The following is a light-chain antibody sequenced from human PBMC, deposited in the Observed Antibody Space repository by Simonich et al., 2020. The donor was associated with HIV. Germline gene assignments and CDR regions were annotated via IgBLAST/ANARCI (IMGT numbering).Light chain of an antibody. Sequence: EIVMTQSPATLSVSPWERATLSCRARQSVSRNLAWYQQKPGQAPRLLIYSASTRATGIPAKFSGSWSGTEFTLTISSMQSEDIAVYYCQQYNNRPLTFGGGTKVEIK. CDR2: SAS. CDR3: QQYNNRPLT. J-gene: IGKJ4*01. CDR1: QSVSRN. V-gene: IGKV3-15*01.